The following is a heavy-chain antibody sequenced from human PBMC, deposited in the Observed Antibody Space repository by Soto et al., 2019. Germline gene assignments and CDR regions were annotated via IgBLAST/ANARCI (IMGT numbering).Heavy chain of an antibody. Sequence: QVQLVQSGAEVQKPGASVKVSCKASGYTFTSYYMHWVRQAPGQGLEWMGIINPSGGSTSYAQKFQGRVTMTRDTSTSTVYRELSSLISEDTAVYYCARASAGYSSSPPPYYWGQGTLVTVSS. CDR1: GYTFTSYY. J-gene: IGHJ4*02. D-gene: IGHD6-6*01. V-gene: IGHV1-46*01. CDR2: INPSGGST. CDR3: ARASAGYSSSPPPYY.